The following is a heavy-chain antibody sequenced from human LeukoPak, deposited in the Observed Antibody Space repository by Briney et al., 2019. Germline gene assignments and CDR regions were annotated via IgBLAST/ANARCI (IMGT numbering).Heavy chain of an antibody. CDR3: AKSFYDYVWGSYPSDY. D-gene: IGHD3-16*01. CDR2: ISGRGGST. Sequence: GGSLRLSCAASGFTFSSYAMSWVGQAPGKGLEWVSAISGRGGSTYYADSVKARFTISRDNSKNTLYLKMNSLRAEDTAVYYCAKSFYDYVWGSYPSDYWGQGTLVTVSS. J-gene: IGHJ4*02. V-gene: IGHV3-23*01. CDR1: GFTFSSYA.